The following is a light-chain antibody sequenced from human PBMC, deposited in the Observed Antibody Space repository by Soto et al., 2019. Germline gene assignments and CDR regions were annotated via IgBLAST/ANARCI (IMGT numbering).Light chain of an antibody. CDR2: LNSDGSH. CDR1: SWHSSYA. Sequence: QPVLTQSPSASASLGASVKLTCTLSSWHSSYAIAWHQQQPDKGPRYLMKLNSDGSHSKGDGIPDRFSGSSSGTERHLTISSLQSEDEADYYCQTWGTAIHDVVFGGGTKLTVL. J-gene: IGLJ2*01. CDR3: QTWGTAIHDVV. V-gene: IGLV4-69*01.